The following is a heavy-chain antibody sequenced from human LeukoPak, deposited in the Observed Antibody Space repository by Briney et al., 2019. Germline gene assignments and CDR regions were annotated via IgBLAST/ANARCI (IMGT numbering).Heavy chain of an antibody. CDR3: ARATYYDYWSGYYGAFDY. D-gene: IGHD3-3*01. CDR2: ISYDGGNK. V-gene: IGHV3-30*04. Sequence: GGSLRLSCAASGFTFSDYAMHWVRQARGKGLEWVALISYDGGNKYYADSVKGRFTISRDNFKNTLYLQINSVRAEDTAVYYCARATYYDYWSGYYGAFDYWGQGTLVTVSS. J-gene: IGHJ4*02. CDR1: GFTFSDYA.